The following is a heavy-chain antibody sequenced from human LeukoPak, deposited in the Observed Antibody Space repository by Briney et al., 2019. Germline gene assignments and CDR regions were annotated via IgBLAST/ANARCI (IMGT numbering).Heavy chain of an antibody. Sequence: GGSLRLSCAACGFTFSDYYMSWIRQAPGKGLEWVSYISSSSSYTNYADSVKGRFTISRDNAKNSLYLQMNILRAEDTAVYYCARKAIRGYVDYWGQGTLVTVSS. D-gene: IGHD5-18*01. CDR3: ARKAIRGYVDY. V-gene: IGHV3-11*06. CDR2: ISSSSSYT. CDR1: GFTFSDYY. J-gene: IGHJ4*02.